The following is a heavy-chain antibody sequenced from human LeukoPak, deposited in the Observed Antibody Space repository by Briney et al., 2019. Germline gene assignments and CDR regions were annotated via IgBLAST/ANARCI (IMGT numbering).Heavy chain of an antibody. Sequence: PSETLSLTCTVSGGSISSYYWSWIRQPPGKGLEWIGYIYYSGSTNYNPSLKSRVTISVDTSKNQFSLKLSSVTAADTVVYYCARASVVRYYYYGMDVWGQGTTVTVS. CDR3: ARASVVRYYYYGMDV. CDR2: IYYSGST. CDR1: GGSISSYY. V-gene: IGHV4-59*01. J-gene: IGHJ6*02.